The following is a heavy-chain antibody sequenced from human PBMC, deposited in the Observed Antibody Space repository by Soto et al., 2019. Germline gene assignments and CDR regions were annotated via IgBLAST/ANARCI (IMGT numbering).Heavy chain of an antibody. CDR3: ARMPYCSGGSCYQSTDCDSLSYYYYYGMDV. CDR2: IDWDDDK. Sequence: SGPTLVNPTQTLTLTCTLSGFSLSTTTVGVAWIRQPPGKALEWLARIDWDDDKYYSTSLKTRLTISKDTSKNQVVLTMTNMDPVDTATYYCARMPYCSGGSCYQSTDCDSLSYYYYYGMDVWGQWTTVTVSS. J-gene: IGHJ6*02. D-gene: IGHD2-15*01. V-gene: IGHV2-70*11. CDR1: GFSLSTTTVG.